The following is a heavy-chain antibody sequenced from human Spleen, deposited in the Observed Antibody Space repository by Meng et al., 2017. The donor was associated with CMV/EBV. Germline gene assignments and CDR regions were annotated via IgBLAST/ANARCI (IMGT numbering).Heavy chain of an antibody. V-gene: IGHV3-48*04. CDR1: GFTFSSYA. CDR3: AKEGRAWTPFD. J-gene: IGHJ4*02. D-gene: IGHD1-1*01. CDR2: ISSSGNTI. Sequence: GESLKISCAASGFTFSSYAMHWVRQAPGKGLEWVSYISSSGNTIYYADSVKGRFTLSRDNAKSSLFLQMNSLRVEDTAVYYCAKEGRAWTPFDWGQGTLVTVSS.